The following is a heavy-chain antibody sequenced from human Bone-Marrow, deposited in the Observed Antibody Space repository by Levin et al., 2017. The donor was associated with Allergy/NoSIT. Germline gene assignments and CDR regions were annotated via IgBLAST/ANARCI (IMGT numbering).Heavy chain of an antibody. Sequence: GGSLRLSCAASGFTFSSYGMHWVRQAPGKGLEWVAVISSDGSNKYYTDSVKGRFTISRDNSKNTLYLQMNSLRAEDTAVNYCAKDHSHDVSGRNPDYWGQGTLVTVSS. J-gene: IGHJ4*02. V-gene: IGHV3-30*18. CDR1: GFTFSSYG. D-gene: IGHD3-10*01. CDR2: ISSDGSNK. CDR3: AKDHSHDVSGRNPDY.